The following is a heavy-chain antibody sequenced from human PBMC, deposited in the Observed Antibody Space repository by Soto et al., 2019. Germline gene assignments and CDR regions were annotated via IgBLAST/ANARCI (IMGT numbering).Heavy chain of an antibody. V-gene: IGHV1-18*01. CDR3: ARDLAAAAPRGWFDP. J-gene: IGHJ5*02. Sequence: ASVKVSCKASGYTFTSYGISWVRQAPGQGLEWMGWISAYNGNTNYAQKLQGRVTMTTDTSTSTAYMELRSLRSDDTAVYYCARDLAAAAPRGWFDPWGQGTLVTVSS. CDR2: ISAYNGNT. CDR1: GYTFTSYG. D-gene: IGHD6-13*01.